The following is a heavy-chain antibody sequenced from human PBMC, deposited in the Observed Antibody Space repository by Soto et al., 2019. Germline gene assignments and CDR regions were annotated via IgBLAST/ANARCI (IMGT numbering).Heavy chain of an antibody. J-gene: IGHJ6*04. CDR2: IIPIFGTA. CDR3: AGVXSQTPLYHFWSGYYYSYYGMYV. D-gene: IGHD3-3*01. CDR1: GGTFSSYA. V-gene: IGHV1-69*06. Sequence: SVKVSCKASGGTFSSYAISWVRQAPGQGLEWMGGIIPIFGTADYAQKFQGRVTITADKSTSTAYMELSSLRSEDTAVYYCAGVXSQTPLYHFWSGYYYSYYGMYVWGEGNTIPVSS.